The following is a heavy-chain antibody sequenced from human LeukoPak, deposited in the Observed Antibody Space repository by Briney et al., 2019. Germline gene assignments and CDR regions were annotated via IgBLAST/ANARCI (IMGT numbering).Heavy chain of an antibody. CDR1: GGTFSSYA. CDR3: ARARGYYYGSGSGNYYYYYGMDV. V-gene: IGHV1-69*13. CDR2: IIPIFGTA. Sequence: ASVKVSCKASGGTFSSYAISWVRQAPGQGLEWMGAIIPIFGTANYAQKFQGRVTITADESTSTAYMELSSLRSEDTAVYYCARARGYYYGSGSGNYYYYYGMDVWGKGTTVTVSS. D-gene: IGHD3-10*01. J-gene: IGHJ6*04.